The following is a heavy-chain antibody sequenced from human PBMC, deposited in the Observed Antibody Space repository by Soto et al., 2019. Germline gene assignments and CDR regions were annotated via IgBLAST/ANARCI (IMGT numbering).Heavy chain of an antibody. J-gene: IGHJ4*02. V-gene: IGHV4-34*01. Sequence: QVQLQQWGAGLLKPSETLSLTCAVYGGSFSGYYWSWIRQPPGKGLEWIGEVDHSGSTSYNPSLKSRVTISLDTSKNQFSLKLTSVTAADTAVYYCASYNGWFYRTYFDYWGQGTLVTVSS. D-gene: IGHD6-19*01. CDR3: ASYNGWFYRTYFDY. CDR1: GGSFSGYY. CDR2: VDHSGST.